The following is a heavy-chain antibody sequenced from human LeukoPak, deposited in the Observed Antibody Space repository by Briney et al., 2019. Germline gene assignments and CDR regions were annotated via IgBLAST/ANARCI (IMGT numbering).Heavy chain of an antibody. V-gene: IGHV4-39*01. CDR2: IYYSGNT. CDR3: ARRTSRYYMDV. Sequence: SETLSLTCTVSAGSISSSSYYWGWIRQPPGKGLEWIGSIYYSGNTYYNPSLKSRVTISVDTSKNQFSLKLSSVTAADTAVYYCARRTSRYYMDVWGKGTTVTVSS. J-gene: IGHJ6*03. D-gene: IGHD2-2*01. CDR1: AGSISSSSYY.